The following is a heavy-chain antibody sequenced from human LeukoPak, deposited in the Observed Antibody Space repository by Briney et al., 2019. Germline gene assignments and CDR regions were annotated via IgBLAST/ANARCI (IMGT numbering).Heavy chain of an antibody. J-gene: IGHJ4*02. D-gene: IGHD3-16*02. CDR3: ARGPRYDYVWGSYRFSDY. V-gene: IGHV4-34*01. CDR1: GGSFSGYY. Sequence: SETLSLTCAVYGGSFSGYYWSWIRQPPGKGLEWIGEINHSGSTNYNPSLESRVTISVDTSKNQFSLKLSSVTAADTAVYYCARGPRYDYVWGSYRFSDYWGQGTLVTVSS. CDR2: INHSGST.